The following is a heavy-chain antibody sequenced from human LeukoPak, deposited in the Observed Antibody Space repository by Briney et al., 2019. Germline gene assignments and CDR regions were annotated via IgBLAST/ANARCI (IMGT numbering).Heavy chain of an antibody. CDR2: IKQDGSEK. D-gene: IGHD3-10*01. V-gene: IGHV3-7*01. J-gene: IGHJ6*03. CDR3: AREAKLPEGYYYYYMDV. Sequence: PGGSLRLSCAASGFTFSSYWMSWVRQAPGKGLEWVANIKQDGSEKYYVDSVKGRFTISRDNAKNSLYPQMNSLRAEDTAVYYCAREAKLPEGYYYYYMDVWGKGTTVTVSS. CDR1: GFTFSSYW.